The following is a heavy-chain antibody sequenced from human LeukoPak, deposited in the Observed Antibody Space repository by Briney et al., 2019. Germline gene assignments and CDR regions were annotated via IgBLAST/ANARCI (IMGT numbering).Heavy chain of an antibody. CDR2: IYTSGST. CDR3: ARQPPQYYGMDV. D-gene: IGHD1-14*01. J-gene: IGHJ6*02. CDR1: GGPFSNYY. V-gene: IGHV4-4*07. Sequence: SETLSLTCTVSGGPFSNYYWSWIRQPAGKGLEWIGRIYTSGSTNYDPSVKSRVTMSVDTSNNQFSLKLTSVTAADTAVYYCARQPPQYYGMDVWGQGTTVTVSS.